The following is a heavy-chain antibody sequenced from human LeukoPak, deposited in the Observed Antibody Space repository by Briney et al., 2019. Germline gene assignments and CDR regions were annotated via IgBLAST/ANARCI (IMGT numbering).Heavy chain of an antibody. CDR2: IWNDVSYK. D-gene: IGHD3-16*01. V-gene: IGHV3-33*06. CDR3: AKDVWESRGAFDV. Sequence: GRSLRLSCEASGFTFSDSGMHWVRQAPGKGLEWVAVIWNDVSYKSYTDSVKGRFTISRDNSKSMLYLQVSSLRVDDTAVYYCAKDVWESRGAFDVWGTGLMVTVSS. CDR1: GFTFSDSG. J-gene: IGHJ3*01.